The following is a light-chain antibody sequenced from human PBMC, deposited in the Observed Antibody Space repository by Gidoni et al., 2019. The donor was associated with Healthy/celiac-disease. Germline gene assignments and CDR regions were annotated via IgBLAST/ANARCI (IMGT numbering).Light chain of an antibody. J-gene: IGKJ1*01. V-gene: IGKV3-20*01. Sequence: EIVLTQSPGTLSLSPGERATLSCRASQSVSSSYLAWYKQKPGQAPRLLIYGASSRATGIPDRFSGSGSGTDFTFTISRLEPEDFAVYYCQQYGSSPRGGTFXQXTKVEIK. CDR1: QSVSSSY. CDR3: QQYGSSPRGGT. CDR2: GAS.